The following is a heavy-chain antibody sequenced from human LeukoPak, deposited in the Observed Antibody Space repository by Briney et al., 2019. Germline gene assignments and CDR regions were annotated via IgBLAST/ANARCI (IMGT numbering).Heavy chain of an antibody. CDR3: AREDCSSTSCRYSGGFDY. CDR1: GFTVSSNY. J-gene: IGHJ4*02. CDR2: IYSGGST. Sequence: GGSLRLSCAASGFTVSSNYMSWVRQAAGKGLEWVSVIYSGGSTYYADSVKGRFTISRDNSKNTLYLQMNSLRAEDTAVYYCAREDCSSTSCRYSGGFDYWGQGTLVTVSS. V-gene: IGHV3-53*01. D-gene: IGHD2-2*01.